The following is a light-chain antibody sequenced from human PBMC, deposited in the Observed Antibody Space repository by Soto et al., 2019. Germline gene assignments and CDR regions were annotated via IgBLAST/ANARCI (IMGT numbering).Light chain of an antibody. CDR3: TSYTGYGTLDV. V-gene: IGLV2-14*01. J-gene: IGLJ1*01. Sequence: QSALTQPASVAGAPGQSITIPGTGTSSDVGGYHYDSWYQQHPDKAPKLMIYEVSNRPSGVSNRFSGSQSGHTASLTISGLQPEDEADYCCTSYTGYGTLDVFGTGTK. CDR1: SSDVGGYHY. CDR2: EVS.